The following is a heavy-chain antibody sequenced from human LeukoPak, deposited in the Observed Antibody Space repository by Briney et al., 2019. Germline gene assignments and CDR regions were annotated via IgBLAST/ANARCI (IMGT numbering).Heavy chain of an antibody. J-gene: IGHJ4*02. D-gene: IGHD1-7*01. CDR1: GVSIGSYY. V-gene: IGHV4-59*01. CDR2: IHYSGST. Sequence: SETLSLTCTVSGVSIGSYYWSWIRQPPGRGLEWIGYIHYSGSTTYNPSLKSRVTISLDTSKNQFSLKLTSVTAADTAVYYCVSALTTPGTTGFDYWGQGTLVTVSS. CDR3: VSALTTPGTTGFDY.